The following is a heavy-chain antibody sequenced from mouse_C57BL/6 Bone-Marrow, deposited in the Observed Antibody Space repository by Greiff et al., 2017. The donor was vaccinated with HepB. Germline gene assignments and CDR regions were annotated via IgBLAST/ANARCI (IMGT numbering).Heavy chain of an antibody. J-gene: IGHJ1*03. D-gene: IGHD2-1*01. V-gene: IGHV1-76*01. CDR1: GYTFTDYY. CDR3: ARRGLLSRLYFDV. CDR2: IYPGSGNT. Sequence: QVQLKESGAELVRPGASVKLSCKASGYTFTDYYINWVKQRPGQGLEWIARIYPGSGNTYYNEKFKGKATLTAEKSSSTAYMQLSSLTSEDSAVYFCARRGLLSRLYFDVWGTGTTVTVSS.